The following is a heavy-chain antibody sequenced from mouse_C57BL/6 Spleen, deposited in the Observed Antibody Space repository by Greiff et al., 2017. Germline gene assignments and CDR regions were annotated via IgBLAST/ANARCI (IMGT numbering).Heavy chain of an antibody. Sequence: EVQLVESEGGLVQPGSSMKLSCTASGFTFSDYYMAWVRQIPEKGLEWVANINYDGSSTYYLDSLKSRFIISRDNAKNILYLQMSSLKSEDTATYYCARYGGYYEFAYWGQGTLVTVSA. V-gene: IGHV5-16*01. J-gene: IGHJ3*01. CDR1: GFTFSDYY. D-gene: IGHD2-3*01. CDR3: ARYGGYYEFAY. CDR2: INYDGSST.